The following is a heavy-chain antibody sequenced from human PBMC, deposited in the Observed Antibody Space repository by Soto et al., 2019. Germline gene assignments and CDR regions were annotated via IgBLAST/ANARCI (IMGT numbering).Heavy chain of an antibody. J-gene: IGHJ4*02. CDR1: GYRFTTYW. V-gene: IGHV5-51*01. D-gene: IGHD2-8*01. Sequence: GESLKSSCKGSGYRFTTYWIGWVRQMPGKGLEWMGLIYPGDSNTRFSPSFQGQVTISVDMSISTAYLQWSSLRVSDTAMYYSARPAYEYDTNSVRYWSQAILVTVSS. CDR2: IYPGDSNT. CDR3: ARPAYEYDTNSVRY.